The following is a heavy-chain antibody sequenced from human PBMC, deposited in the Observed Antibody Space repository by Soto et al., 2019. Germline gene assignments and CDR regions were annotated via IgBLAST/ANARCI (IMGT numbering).Heavy chain of an antibody. CDR1: GFTFSSYW. Sequence: GGSLRLSCAASGFTFSSYWMSWVRQAPGKGLEWVANIKQDGSEKYYVDSVKGRFTISRDNAKNSLYLQMNSLRAEDTAVYYCARDLKEVMGDIVVVVAATDYYDSSGYDYWGQGTLVTVSS. CDR2: IKQDGSEK. V-gene: IGHV3-7*01. J-gene: IGHJ4*02. D-gene: IGHD2-15*01. CDR3: ARDLKEVMGDIVVVVAATDYYDSSGYDY.